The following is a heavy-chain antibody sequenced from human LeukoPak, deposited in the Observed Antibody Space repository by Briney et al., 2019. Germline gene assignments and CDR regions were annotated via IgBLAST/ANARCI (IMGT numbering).Heavy chain of an antibody. CDR2: ISYDGINK. J-gene: IGHJ4*02. V-gene: IGHV3-30*03. CDR1: GFTYSNYN. D-gene: IGHD3-22*01. CDR3: ARGNYDSSGYLDY. Sequence: GGSLRLSCAASGFTYSNYNMHWVRQAPGKGLEWVALISYDGINKYYADSVKGRFTISRDNSKNTLYLQMNSLRAEDTAVYYCARGNYDSSGYLDYWGQGTLVTVSS.